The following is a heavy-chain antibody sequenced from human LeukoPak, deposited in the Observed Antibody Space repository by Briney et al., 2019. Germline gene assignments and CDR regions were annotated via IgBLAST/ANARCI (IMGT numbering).Heavy chain of an antibody. CDR2: IRSKANSYAT. V-gene: IGHV3-73*01. Sequence: GGSLRLSCAASGFTFSGSAMHWVRQASGKGLEWVGRIRSKANSYATAYAASVKGRFTISRDNAKNSLYLQMNSLRAEDTAVYYCASGAYYDSSGPTREYFQHWGQGTLVTVSS. D-gene: IGHD3-22*01. J-gene: IGHJ1*01. CDR3: ASGAYYDSSGPTREYFQH. CDR1: GFTFSGSA.